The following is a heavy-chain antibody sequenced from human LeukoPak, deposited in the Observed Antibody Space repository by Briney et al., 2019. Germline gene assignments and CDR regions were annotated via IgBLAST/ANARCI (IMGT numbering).Heavy chain of an antibody. J-gene: IGHJ4*02. CDR2: IVVGSGNT. CDR1: GFTFTSSA. CDR3: VPYYYDSSGYHGGFDY. D-gene: IGHD3-22*01. V-gene: IGHV1-58*01. Sequence: ASVKVSCKASGFTFTSSAVQWVRQAREQRLEWIGWIVVGSGNTNYAQKFQGRVTITTDESTSTAYMELSSLRSEDTAVYYCVPYYYDSSGYHGGFDYWGQGTLVTVSS.